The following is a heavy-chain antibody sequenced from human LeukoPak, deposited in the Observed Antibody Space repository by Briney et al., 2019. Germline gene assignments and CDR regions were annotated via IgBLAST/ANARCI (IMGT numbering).Heavy chain of an antibody. V-gene: IGHV4-30-2*01. CDR2: IYHSGST. J-gene: IGHJ3*02. CDR3: ARVEMATITAFDI. D-gene: IGHD5-24*01. CDR1: GGSISSGGYY. Sequence: PSQTLSLTCTVSGGSISSGGYYWSWIRQPPGKGLEWIGYIYHSGSTYYNPSLKSRVTISVDTSKNQFSLKLSSVTAADTAVYYCARVEMATITAFDIWGQGTMVTVSS.